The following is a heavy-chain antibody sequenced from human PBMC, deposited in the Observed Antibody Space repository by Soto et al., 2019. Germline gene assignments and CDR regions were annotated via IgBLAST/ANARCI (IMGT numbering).Heavy chain of an antibody. V-gene: IGHV1-69*06. CDR2: IIPIFGTA. CDR3: AGRGRGPSSHYYYYYGMDV. D-gene: IGHD2-2*01. Sequence: QVQLVQSGAEVKKPGSSVKVSCKASGGTFSSYAISWVRQAPGQGLEWMGGIIPIFGTANYAQKFQGRVTITADKSTSTAYMELSSLRSEDTAVYYCAGRGRGPSSHYYYYYGMDVWGQGTTVTVSS. J-gene: IGHJ6*02. CDR1: GGTFSSYA.